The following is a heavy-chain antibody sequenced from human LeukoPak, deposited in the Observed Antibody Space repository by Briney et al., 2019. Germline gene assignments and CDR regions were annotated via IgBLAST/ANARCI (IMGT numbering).Heavy chain of an antibody. J-gene: IGHJ4*02. Sequence: PSETLSLTCSVSGGSISSSNWWSWVRQPPGKGLEWIGYIYYSGSTNYNPSLKSRVTISVDTSKNQFSLKLSSVTAADTAVYYCARDPYGDQTLDYWGQGTLVTVSS. CDR1: GGSISSSNW. V-gene: IGHV4-61*01. CDR2: IYYSGST. CDR3: ARDPYGDQTLDY. D-gene: IGHD4-17*01.